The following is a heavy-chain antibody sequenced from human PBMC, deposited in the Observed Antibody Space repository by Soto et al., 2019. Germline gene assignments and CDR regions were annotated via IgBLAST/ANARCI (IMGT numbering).Heavy chain of an antibody. D-gene: IGHD2-2*01. CDR2: IIPILGIA. CDR3: ARTDCSSTSCPNWFDP. CDR1: GGTFSSYT. V-gene: IGHV1-69*02. J-gene: IGHJ5*02. Sequence: QVQLVQSGAEVKKPGSSVKVSCKASGGTFSSYTISWVRQAPGQGLEWMGRIIPILGIANYAQKFQGRVTSTADKSTSTAYMELSSLRSEDTAVYYCARTDCSSTSCPNWFDPWGQGTLVTVSS.